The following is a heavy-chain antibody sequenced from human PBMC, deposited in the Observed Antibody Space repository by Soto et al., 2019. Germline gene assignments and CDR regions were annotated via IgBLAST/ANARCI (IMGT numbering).Heavy chain of an antibody. V-gene: IGHV3-33*01. D-gene: IGHD2-15*01. CDR3: ASEYCSGGSCYYYGMDV. CDR1: GFTFSSYG. Sequence: QVQLVESGGGVVQPGRSLRLSCAASGFTFSSYGMHWVRQAPGKGLEWVAVIWYDGSNKYYADSVKGRFTISRDKSKNTLYLQRNSLRADDTAVYYCASEYCSGGSCYYYGMDVWGQGTTVTVSS. J-gene: IGHJ6*02. CDR2: IWYDGSNK.